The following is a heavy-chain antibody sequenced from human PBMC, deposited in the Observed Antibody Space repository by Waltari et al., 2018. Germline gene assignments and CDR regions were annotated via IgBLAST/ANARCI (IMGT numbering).Heavy chain of an antibody. CDR2: IGGGTGTG. Sequence: QMQLQESGPGLVKPSETLSLTCAVSGVPISGFYWNWIRQSPGKGLEWIGYIGGGTGTGESNPSRKSRLTIGKDPSKNQFFLILRSVTAADTALYYCARDSGSNDGFFDVWGPG. V-gene: IGHV4-59*12. J-gene: IGHJ2*01. D-gene: IGHD2-8*01. CDR1: GVPISGFY. CDR3: ARDSGSNDGFFDV.